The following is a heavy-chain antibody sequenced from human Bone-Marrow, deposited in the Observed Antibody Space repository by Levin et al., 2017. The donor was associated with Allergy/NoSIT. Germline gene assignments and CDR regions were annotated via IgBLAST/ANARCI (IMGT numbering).Heavy chain of an antibody. D-gene: IGHD3-22*01. CDR3: ARGGYYDATGYFHTDY. CDR2: ISYDGINS. Sequence: GGSLRLSCEASGFVFNTYSIHWIRQAPGKGLEWVAFISYDGINSYYADSVKGRFAISRDNSKNTLYLQMKSLRVEDAAVYYCARGGYYDATGYFHTDYWGQGTLVTVSS. V-gene: IGHV3-30*09. CDR1: GFVFNTYS. J-gene: IGHJ4*02.